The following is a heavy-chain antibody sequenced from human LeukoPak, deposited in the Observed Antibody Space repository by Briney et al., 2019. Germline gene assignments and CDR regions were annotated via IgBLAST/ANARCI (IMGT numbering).Heavy chain of an antibody. V-gene: IGHV3-23*01. Sequence: GSLRLSCAASGFTFSTYAMYWVRHAPGKGREWVSSNSGSAGSTYYADSVKGRFTISRDNSKNTLYLQMNSLSAEDTALYYCAKDRTTAWNCFDSWGQGTLVTVSS. CDR1: GFTFSTYA. J-gene: IGHJ4*02. D-gene: IGHD1-1*01. CDR2: NSGSAGST. CDR3: AKDRTTAWNCFDS.